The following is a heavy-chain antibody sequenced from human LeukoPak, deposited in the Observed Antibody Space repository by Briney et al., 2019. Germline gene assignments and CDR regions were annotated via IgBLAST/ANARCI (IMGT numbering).Heavy chain of an antibody. V-gene: IGHV1-18*01. CDR1: DYNFASYN. CDR2: ISAYNANT. Sequence: ASVMVSCKPSDYNFASYNFGWVRQAPGQGLEWVGWISAYNANTNYAQKFQDRVTLTTDRSTSTAFIELRGLTSDGTAVYYCARARVAVPGTVWLDPWGQGTLVIVSS. D-gene: IGHD6-19*01. J-gene: IGHJ5*02. CDR3: ARARVAVPGTVWLDP.